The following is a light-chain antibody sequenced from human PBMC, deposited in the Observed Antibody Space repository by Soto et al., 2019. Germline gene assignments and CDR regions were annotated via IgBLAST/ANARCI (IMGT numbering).Light chain of an antibody. V-gene: IGKV1-27*01. J-gene: IGKJ3*01. CDR3: QKYKSAPFS. Sequence: DIQLTQSPSTLSASVGDRVTITCRASQAISNYLAWYQQKPGKVPQLLIYFASTLQSGVPSRFSGSGSGTDFPLTISSLQPEDVATYYCQKYKSAPFSFGPGTKVDLK. CDR2: FAS. CDR1: QAISNY.